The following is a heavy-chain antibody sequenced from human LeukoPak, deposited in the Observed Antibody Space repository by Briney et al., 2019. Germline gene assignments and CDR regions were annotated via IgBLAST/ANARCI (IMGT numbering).Heavy chain of an antibody. Sequence: SSETLSLTCTVSGGSVSSFYWSWIRQPPGKGLEWIGHFYYSGSTNYNPSLKSRVTISVDTSKKQFSLKLSSVTAADTAVYYCATAAPDWHFDLWGRGTLVTVSS. V-gene: IGHV4-59*02. CDR2: FYYSGST. CDR3: ATAAPDWHFDL. J-gene: IGHJ2*01. D-gene: IGHD2-15*01. CDR1: GGSVSSFY.